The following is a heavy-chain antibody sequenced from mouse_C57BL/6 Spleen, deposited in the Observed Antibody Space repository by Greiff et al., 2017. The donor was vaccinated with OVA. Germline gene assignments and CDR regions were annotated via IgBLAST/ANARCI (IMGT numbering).Heavy chain of an antibody. CDR2: IDPDTGGT. V-gene: IGHV1-15*01. CDR3: TGWLLLLWLAY. D-gene: IGHD2-3*01. J-gene: IGHJ3*01. Sequence: QVQLQQSGAELVRPGASVTLSCKASGYTFTDYEMHWVKQTPVHGLEWIGAIDPDTGGTAYNQKFKGKAILTADKSSSTAYMELRSLTSGDSAVYYCTGWLLLLWLAYGGQGTLVTVSA. CDR1: GYTFTDYE.